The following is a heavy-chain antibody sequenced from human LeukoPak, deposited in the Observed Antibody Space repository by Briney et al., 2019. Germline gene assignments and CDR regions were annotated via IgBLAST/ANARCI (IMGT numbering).Heavy chain of an antibody. CDR2: ISSTGTTV. Sequence: TGGSLRLSCAASGFSFSDYYMSWIRQAPGKGLEWVSYISSTGTTVYYADSVKGRFTISRDNAKNLLYLQMNSLRAEDTAVYYCASTAVAATDHWGQGTLVTVSS. CDR1: GFSFSDYY. V-gene: IGHV3-11*01. CDR3: ASTAVAATDH. D-gene: IGHD4-23*01. J-gene: IGHJ4*02.